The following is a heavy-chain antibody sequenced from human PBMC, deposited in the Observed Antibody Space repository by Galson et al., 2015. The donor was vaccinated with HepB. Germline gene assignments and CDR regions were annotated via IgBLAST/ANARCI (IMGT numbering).Heavy chain of an antibody. D-gene: IGHD3-3*01. V-gene: IGHV3-48*03. CDR2: ISSSGSTI. CDR1: GFTFSSYE. Sequence: SLRLSCAASGFTFSSYEMNWVRQAPGKGLEWVSYISSSGSTIYYADSVKGRFTISRDNAKNSLYLQMNSLRAEDTAVYYCARVRFLEGLSTSDYWGQGTLVTVSS. J-gene: IGHJ4*02. CDR3: ARVRFLEGLSTSDY.